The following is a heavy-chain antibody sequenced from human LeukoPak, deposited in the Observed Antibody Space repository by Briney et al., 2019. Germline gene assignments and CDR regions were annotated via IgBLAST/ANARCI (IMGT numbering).Heavy chain of an antibody. CDR1: GFTFSNYE. D-gene: IGHD5-18*01. Sequence: PGGSLRLSCAASGFTFSNYEMNWVRQAPGKGLEWVSYISSSGSSIYYADSVKGRFTISRDNAKNSLCLQMNSLRAEDTAVYYCAREASGYSYGLDAFDIWGQGTMVTVSS. V-gene: IGHV3-48*03. CDR3: AREASGYSYGLDAFDI. J-gene: IGHJ3*02. CDR2: ISSSGSSI.